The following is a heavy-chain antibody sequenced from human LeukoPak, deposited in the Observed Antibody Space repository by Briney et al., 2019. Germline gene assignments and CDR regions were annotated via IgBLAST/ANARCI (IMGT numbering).Heavy chain of an antibody. CDR1: GFTFSSYS. D-gene: IGHD2-2*01. CDR3: ARGGCSSTSCCSDY. V-gene: IGHV3-21*01. J-gene: IGHJ4*02. Sequence: PGGSLRLSCAASGFTFSSYSMNWVRQAPGKGLEWVSSISSSSSYIYYADSVKGRFTISRDNAKNSLYLQMNSLRAEDTAVYYCARGGCSSTSCCSDYWGQGTLVTVSS. CDR2: ISSSSSYI.